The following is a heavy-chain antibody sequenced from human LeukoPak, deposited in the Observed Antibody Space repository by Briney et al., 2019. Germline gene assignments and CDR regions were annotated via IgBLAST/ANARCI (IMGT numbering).Heavy chain of an antibody. D-gene: IGHD5-18*01. J-gene: IGHJ4*02. Sequence: ASVKVSCKASGYTFTSYAMHWVRQAPGQRREWMGWINAGNGNTKYSQRFQGRVTITRDTSASTAYMELSSLRSEDTAVYYCAARGYSYGFDVEVFDYWGQGTLVTVSS. CDR3: AARGYSYGFDVEVFDY. V-gene: IGHV1-3*01. CDR2: INAGNGNT. CDR1: GYTFTSYA.